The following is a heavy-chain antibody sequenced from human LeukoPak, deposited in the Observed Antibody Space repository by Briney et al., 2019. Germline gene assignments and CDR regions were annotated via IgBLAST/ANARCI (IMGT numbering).Heavy chain of an antibody. V-gene: IGHV3-33*01. CDR2: IWYDGSNK. D-gene: IGHD2-15*01. Sequence: GGSLRLSCAASGFSFSGYGMHWVRQAPGKGLEWVAVIWYDGSNKDYADSVKGRFTISRDNSKNTLYLQMNSLRTEDTAVYYCARQDCSGGSCYLDYWGQGTLVTVSS. CDR1: GFSFSGYG. J-gene: IGHJ4*02. CDR3: ARQDCSGGSCYLDY.